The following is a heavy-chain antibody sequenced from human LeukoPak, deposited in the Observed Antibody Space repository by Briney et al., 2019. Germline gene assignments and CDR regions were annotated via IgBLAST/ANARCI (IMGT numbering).Heavy chain of an antibody. CDR3: ARGLISSGWYRDGYPSDAFDI. CDR2: ISSSSGYI. J-gene: IGHJ3*02. Sequence: GGSLRLSCAASGFTFSSYSMNWVREAPGKGLEWVSSISSSSGYIYYADSVKGRFTISRDNAKNSLYLQMNSLRAEDTAVYYCARGLISSGWYRDGYPSDAFDIWGQGTMVTVSS. CDR1: GFTFSSYS. V-gene: IGHV3-21*01. D-gene: IGHD6-19*01.